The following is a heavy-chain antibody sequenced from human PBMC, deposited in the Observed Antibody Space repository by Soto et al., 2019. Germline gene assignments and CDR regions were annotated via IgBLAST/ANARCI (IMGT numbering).Heavy chain of an antibody. D-gene: IGHD6-13*01. CDR3: AKDWAKYSSSWYLDY. J-gene: IGHJ4*02. V-gene: IGHV3-43*01. CDR1: GFTFDDYT. Sequence: GGSLRLSCAASGFTFDDYTMHWVRQAPGKGLEWVSLISWDGGSTYYADSVKGRFTISRDNSKNSLYLQMNSLRTEDTALYYCAKDWAKYSSSWYLDYWGQGTLVTVSS. CDR2: ISWDGGST.